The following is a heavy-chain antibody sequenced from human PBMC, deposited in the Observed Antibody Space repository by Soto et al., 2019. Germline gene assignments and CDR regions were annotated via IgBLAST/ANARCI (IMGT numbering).Heavy chain of an antibody. CDR2: INGNGKTV. CDR3: ARVQGLVAPPSVSFDY. D-gene: IGHD6-19*01. Sequence: QVQLVESGGGSVKPGGSLRLSCAASGFTFSDYYMGWIRQAPGKGLEWLSHINGNGKTVYLADSVKGRFTIFRDNAKKSLYLQLNSLRAEDTALFYCARVQGLVAPPSVSFDYWGQGALVTVSS. J-gene: IGHJ4*02. CDR1: GFTFSDYY. V-gene: IGHV3-11*01.